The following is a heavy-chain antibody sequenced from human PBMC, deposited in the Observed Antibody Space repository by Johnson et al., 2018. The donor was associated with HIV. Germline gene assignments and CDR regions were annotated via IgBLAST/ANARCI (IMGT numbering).Heavy chain of an antibody. J-gene: IGHJ3*02. Sequence: VQLVESGGGLVKPGGSLRLSCVASGFTFSDYYMTWIRQAPGKGLEWVGRITSNTDGGTTDYAAPVKGRFTISRDDSKNTVYLQMNSLKTEDTAIYYCTTVAAFGAFDIWGQGTMVTVSS. V-gene: IGHV3-15*01. D-gene: IGHD3-16*01. CDR3: TTVAAFGAFDI. CDR2: ITSNTDGGTT. CDR1: GFTFSDYY.